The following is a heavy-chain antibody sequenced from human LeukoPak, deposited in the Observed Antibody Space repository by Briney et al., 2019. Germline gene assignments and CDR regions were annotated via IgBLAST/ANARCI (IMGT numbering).Heavy chain of an antibody. CDR2: IYYSGST. V-gene: IGHV4-59*01. CDR1: GGSISSYY. Sequence: SETLSLTCTVSGGSISSYYWSWIRQPPGKGLEWIGYIYYSGSTNYNPSLKSRVTISVDTSKNQFSLTLSSVTAADTAVYCCARLYSSGWTGFDYWGQGTLVTVSS. J-gene: IGHJ4*02. CDR3: ARLYSSGWTGFDY. D-gene: IGHD6-19*01.